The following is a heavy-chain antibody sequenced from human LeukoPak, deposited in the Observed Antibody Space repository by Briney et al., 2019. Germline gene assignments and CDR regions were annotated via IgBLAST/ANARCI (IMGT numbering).Heavy chain of an antibody. CDR2: ISYDGSNK. D-gene: IGHD3-10*01. J-gene: IGHJ4*02. CDR3: AKRGAAGYGSGSFYVDY. V-gene: IGHV3-30*18. CDR1: GFTFSSYG. Sequence: GRSLRLSCAASGFTFSSYGMHWVRQAPGKGLEWVAVISYDGSNKYYADSVKGRFTISRDSSKNTLYLHMNSLRAEDTAVYYCAKRGAAGYGSGSFYVDYWGQGTLVTVSS.